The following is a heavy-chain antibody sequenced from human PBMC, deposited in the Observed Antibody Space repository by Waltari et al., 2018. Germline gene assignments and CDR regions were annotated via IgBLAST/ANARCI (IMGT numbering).Heavy chain of an antibody. D-gene: IGHD5-18*01. J-gene: IGHJ4*02. CDR2: IYPAGST. CDR1: VFSVSTPH. Sequence: DVQLVESGCGLVQPGWSLRLSCAASVFSVSTPHMIWVRQTPGKGLDWVSIIYPAGSTYNADSVVGRFTIYRDISQNTLHLQMNNLRPEDTAIYYCTTSRDEYTAMVFFDHWGQGTLVSVSS. V-gene: IGHV3-66*02. CDR3: TTSRDEYTAMVFFDH.